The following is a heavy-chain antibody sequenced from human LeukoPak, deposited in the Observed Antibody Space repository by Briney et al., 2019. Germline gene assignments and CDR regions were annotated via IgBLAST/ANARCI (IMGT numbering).Heavy chain of an antibody. Sequence: TGGSLRLSCAAFGFIVSSNYMSWVRQGPGKGLEWVSVIYSGGSTYYADSVKGRFTISRDNSKNTLYLQMNSLRAEDTAVYYCARINGGDGMDVWGQGTTVTVSS. J-gene: IGHJ6*02. CDR2: IYSGGST. V-gene: IGHV3-53*01. CDR3: ARINGGDGMDV. CDR1: GFIVSSNY. D-gene: IGHD4-23*01.